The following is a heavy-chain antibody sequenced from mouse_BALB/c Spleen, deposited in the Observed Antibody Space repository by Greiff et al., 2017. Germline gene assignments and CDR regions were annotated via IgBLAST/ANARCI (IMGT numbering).Heavy chain of an antibody. V-gene: IGHV5-4*03. D-gene: IGHD1-1*01. J-gene: IGHJ1*01. CDR2: ISDGGSYT. CDR1: GFTFSSYA. Sequence: EVNLVESGGGLVKPGGSLKLSCAASGFTFSSYAMSWVRQTPEKRLEWVATISDGGSYTYYPDSVKGRFTISRDNAKNNLYLQMSSLKSEDTAMYYCARGGSRQGYFDVWGAGTTVTVSS. CDR3: ARGGSRQGYFDV.